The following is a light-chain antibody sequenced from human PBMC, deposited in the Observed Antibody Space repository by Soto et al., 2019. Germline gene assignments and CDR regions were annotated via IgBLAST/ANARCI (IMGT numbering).Light chain of an antibody. J-gene: IGLJ1*01. CDR3: SSYTSSSTRV. V-gene: IGLV2-14*01. CDR1: SSDVGGYNY. Sequence: QSALTQPASVSGSPGQSITISYTGTSSDVGGYNYVSWYQQHPGKAPKLMIYEVSNRPSGVSNRFSGSKSGNTAPLTISGLQAEDEADYYCSSYTSSSTRVFGTGTKVTVL. CDR2: EVS.